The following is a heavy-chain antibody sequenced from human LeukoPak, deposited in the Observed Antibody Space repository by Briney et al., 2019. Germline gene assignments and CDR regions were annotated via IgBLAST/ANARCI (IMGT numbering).Heavy chain of an antibody. V-gene: IGHV1-18*01. CDR1: GYTFTSYG. Sequence: ASVKVSCKASGYTFTSYGISWVRQAPGQGLEWMGWISAYNGNTDYAQKLQGRVTMTTDTSTSTAYMELRSLRSDDTAVYYCARNFRDGYNFPLDYWGQGTLVTVSS. J-gene: IGHJ4*02. D-gene: IGHD5-24*01. CDR3: ARNFRDGYNFPLDY. CDR2: ISAYNGNT.